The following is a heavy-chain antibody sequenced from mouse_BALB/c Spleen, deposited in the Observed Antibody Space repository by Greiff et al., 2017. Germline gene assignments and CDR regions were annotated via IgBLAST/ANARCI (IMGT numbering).Heavy chain of an antibody. CDR2: IYPYNGGT. Sequence: VQLQQSGPELVKPGASVKISCKASGYTFTDYNMHWVKQSHGKSLEWIGYIYPYNGGTGYNQKFKSKATLTVDNSSSTAYMELRSLTSEDSAVYYCARRGGNYGFAYWGQGTLVTVSA. CDR3: ARRGGNYGFAY. D-gene: IGHD1-1*02. J-gene: IGHJ3*01. CDR1: GYTFTDYN. V-gene: IGHV1S29*02.